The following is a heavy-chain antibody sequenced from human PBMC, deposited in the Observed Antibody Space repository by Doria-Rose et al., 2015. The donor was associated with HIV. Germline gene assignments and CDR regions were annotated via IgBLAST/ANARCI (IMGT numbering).Heavy chain of an antibody. Sequence: SGPVRVKPTETLTLTCTVSGVSLSSPGMGVSWIRQPPGKALEWLANIFSDDERSYKTSLKSRLTISRGTSKSQVVLTMTDMDPVDTATYYCARIKSSRWYHKYYFDFWGQGTLVIVSA. J-gene: IGHJ4*02. CDR2: IFSDDER. V-gene: IGHV2-26*01. CDR1: GVSLSSPGMG. D-gene: IGHD6-13*01. CDR3: ARIKSSRWYHKYYFDF.